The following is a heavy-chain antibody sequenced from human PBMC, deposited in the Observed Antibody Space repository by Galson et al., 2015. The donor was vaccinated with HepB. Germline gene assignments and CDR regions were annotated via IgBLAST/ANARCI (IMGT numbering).Heavy chain of an antibody. Sequence: QSGAEVKKPGESLKISCKGSGYSFTSYWIGWVRQMPGKGLEWMGIIYPGDSDTRYSPSFQGQVTISADKSITTAYLQWSSLKASDTAMYYCARHRVGTTTTLGKYYYYGMDVWGQGTTVTVS. CDR3: ARHRVGTTTTLGKYYYYGMDV. J-gene: IGHJ6*02. D-gene: IGHD1-26*01. CDR2: IYPGDSDT. V-gene: IGHV5-51*01. CDR1: GYSFTSYW.